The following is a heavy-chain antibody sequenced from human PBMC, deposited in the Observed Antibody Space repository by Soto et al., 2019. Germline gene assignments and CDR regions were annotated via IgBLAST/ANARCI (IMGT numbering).Heavy chain of an antibody. D-gene: IGHD1-26*01. CDR1: GYTFTSYG. J-gene: IGHJ6*04. Sequence: ASVKVSCKASGYTFTSYGISWVRQAPGQGLEWMGWISAYNGNTNYAQKLQGRVTMTTDTSTSTAYMELRSLRSDDTAVYYCARVGSGSYKAVYYYGMDVWGKGTTVTVSS. V-gene: IGHV1-18*01. CDR2: ISAYNGNT. CDR3: ARVGSGSYKAVYYYGMDV.